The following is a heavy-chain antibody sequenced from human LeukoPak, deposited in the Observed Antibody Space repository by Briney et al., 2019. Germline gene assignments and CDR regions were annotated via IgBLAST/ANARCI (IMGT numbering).Heavy chain of an antibody. CDR3: TTGGRGS. J-gene: IGHJ5*02. Sequence: GGSLRLSCAASGFTFSNAWMSWVRQAPGKGLEWVGRIKSKTDGRTTEYAATVKCRFTSEREDTKKTLYMQMNSLKTEDTAVYYCTTGGRGSWGQGTLVTVSS. D-gene: IGHD5-12*01. CDR2: IKSKTDGRTT. V-gene: IGHV3-15*01. CDR1: GFTFSNAW.